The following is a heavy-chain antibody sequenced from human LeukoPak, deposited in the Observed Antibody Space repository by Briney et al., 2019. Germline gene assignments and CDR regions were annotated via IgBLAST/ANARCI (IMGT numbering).Heavy chain of an antibody. CDR1: GFTFSGYS. D-gene: IGHD2-8*01. Sequence: PGGSLRLSCAASGFTFSGYSTNCGRQAPGKGLEWVSYISSSSSTIYYADSVKGRFTISRDNAKNSLYLQMNSLRDEDTAVYYCGRGQEMGYWGQRTLVTVSS. CDR3: GRGQEMGY. J-gene: IGHJ4*02. CDR2: ISSSSSTI. V-gene: IGHV3-48*02.